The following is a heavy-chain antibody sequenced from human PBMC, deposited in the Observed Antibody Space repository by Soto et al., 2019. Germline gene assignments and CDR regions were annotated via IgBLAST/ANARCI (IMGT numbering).Heavy chain of an antibody. V-gene: IGHV3-23*01. D-gene: IGHD5-12*01. Sequence: PGGSLRLSCAASGFTFRSYAMSWVRQAPGKGLEWVPVISGTGGTTYYADSVKGRFTFSRDNSKSTLHLQMNSLRTEDTAIYYCAKYPEYSAYDGSYFDYWGQGTLVTVSS. CDR2: ISGTGGTT. J-gene: IGHJ4*02. CDR3: AKYPEYSAYDGSYFDY. CDR1: GFTFRSYA.